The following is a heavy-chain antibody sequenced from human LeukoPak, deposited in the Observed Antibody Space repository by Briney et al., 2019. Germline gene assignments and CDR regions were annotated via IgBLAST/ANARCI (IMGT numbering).Heavy chain of an antibody. V-gene: IGHV3-7*01. J-gene: IGHJ4*02. CDR1: GFTFSSYW. Sequence: PGGSLRLSCAASGFTFSSYWMSWVRQAPGKGLEWVANTKQDGSEKYYVDSVKGRFTISRDNAKNSLYLQMNSLRAEDTAVYYCARDPLPGVITGTTSDYWGQGTLVTVSS. CDR2: TKQDGSEK. CDR3: ARDPLPGVITGTTSDY. D-gene: IGHD1-20*01.